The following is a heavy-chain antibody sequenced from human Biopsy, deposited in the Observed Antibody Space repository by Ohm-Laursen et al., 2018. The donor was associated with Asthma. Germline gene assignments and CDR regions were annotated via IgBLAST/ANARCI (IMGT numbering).Heavy chain of an antibody. D-gene: IGHD5/OR15-5a*01. CDR3: ARASTAHFYYETDV. V-gene: IGHV4-30-4*01. CDR1: GAYIGTPDYH. CDR2: KYNRGST. J-gene: IGHJ6*02. Sequence: SQTLSLTCTVSGAYIGTPDYHWSWIRQSPGKGLEWIGYKYNRGSTHYNPSLKSRVILSVDTSKNQFSLNLSSATAADTAVYFCARASTAHFYYETDVWGQGTTVTVSS.